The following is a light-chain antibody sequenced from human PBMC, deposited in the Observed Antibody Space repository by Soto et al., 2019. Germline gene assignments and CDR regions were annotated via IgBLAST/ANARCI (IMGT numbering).Light chain of an antibody. J-gene: IGKJ1*01. CDR1: QGIGSY. CDR2: LAS. V-gene: IGKV1-9*01. Sequence: QLTQSPSFLSTSVGDRVTIPCRASQGIGSYLAWYQQKPGKAPKFLICLASTLQSGVPSRFSGSGSGTEFILTISSLQPDDFATYHCQHYGGVWTFGQGTKVDIK. CDR3: QHYGGVWT.